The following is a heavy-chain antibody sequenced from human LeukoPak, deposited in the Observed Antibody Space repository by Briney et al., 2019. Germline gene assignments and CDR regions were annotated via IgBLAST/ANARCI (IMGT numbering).Heavy chain of an antibody. CDR1: GYSFTSYW. CDR2: IYPGDSDT. CDR3: ARHPHSSGYYYPIDY. Sequence: GESLEISCKGSGYSFTSYWIGWVRQMPGKGLEWMGIIYPGDSDTRYSPSFQGQVTISADKSISTAYLQWSSLKASDTAMYYCARHPHSSGYYYPIDYWGQGTLVTVSS. D-gene: IGHD3-22*01. V-gene: IGHV5-51*01. J-gene: IGHJ4*02.